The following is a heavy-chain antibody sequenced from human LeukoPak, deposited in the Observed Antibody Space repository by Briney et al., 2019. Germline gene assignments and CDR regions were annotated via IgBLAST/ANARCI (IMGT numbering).Heavy chain of an antibody. CDR3: ARGGYCSSTSCHEGWFDP. CDR1: GFTFSSYG. V-gene: IGHV3-33*01. D-gene: IGHD2-2*01. CDR2: IWYDGSNK. Sequence: GRSLRLSCAASGFTFSSYGMHWVRQAPGKGLEGVAVIWYDGSNKYYADSVKGRFTISRDNSKNTLYLQMNSLRAEDTAVYYCARGGYCSSTSCHEGWFDPWGQGTLVTVSS. J-gene: IGHJ5*02.